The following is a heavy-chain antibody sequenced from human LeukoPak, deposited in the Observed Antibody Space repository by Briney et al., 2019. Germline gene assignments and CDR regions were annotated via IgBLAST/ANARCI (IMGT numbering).Heavy chain of an antibody. CDR2: ISSSSSYI. Sequence: GGSLRLSCAASGFTFSSYSMNWVRQAPGKGLEWVSSISSSSSYIYYADSVKGRFTISGDNAKNSLYLQMNNLRAEDTAVYYCARRHDYSNYPDYWGQGTLVTVSS. V-gene: IGHV3-21*01. J-gene: IGHJ4*02. CDR1: GFTFSSYS. D-gene: IGHD4-11*01. CDR3: ARRHDYSNYPDY.